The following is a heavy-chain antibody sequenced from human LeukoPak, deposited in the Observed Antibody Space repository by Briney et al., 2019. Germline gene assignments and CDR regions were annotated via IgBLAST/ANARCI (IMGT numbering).Heavy chain of an antibody. D-gene: IGHD3-22*01. CDR2: ISGSGGST. V-gene: IGHV3-23*01. J-gene: IGHJ4*02. CDR3: AKGQAEYYYDSSGYWLY. Sequence: GGSLRLSCAASGFTFSSYAMSWVRQAPGKGLEWVSAISGSGGSTYYADSVKGRFTISRDNSKNTLYLQMNSLRAEDTAVYYCAKGQAEYYYDSSGYWLYWGQGTLVTVSS. CDR1: GFTFSSYA.